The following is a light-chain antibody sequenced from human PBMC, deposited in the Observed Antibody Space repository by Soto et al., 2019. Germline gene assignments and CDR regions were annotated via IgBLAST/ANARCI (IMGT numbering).Light chain of an antibody. V-gene: IGLV3-1*01. Sequence: ELTQPPSVSVSPGQTASITCSGDKLGDKYVCWYQQKPGQSPVLVIYQDSGRPSGIPERFSGSNSGNTATLTISETQAMDEADYYCQAWDSSTVVFGTGTKVTAL. CDR2: QDS. CDR1: KLGDKY. J-gene: IGLJ1*01. CDR3: QAWDSSTVV.